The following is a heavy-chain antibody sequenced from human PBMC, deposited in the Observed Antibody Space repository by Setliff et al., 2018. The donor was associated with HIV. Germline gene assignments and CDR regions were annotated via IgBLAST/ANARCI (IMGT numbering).Heavy chain of an antibody. CDR2: IYHSGTT. CDR3: ARALQDRTTWYFDL. J-gene: IGHJ2*01. V-gene: IGHV4-31*03. D-gene: IGHD4-17*01. Sequence: PSETLSLTCSVFGGSISSGDYYWSWLRQHPGKGLEWIGYIYHSGTTYYNPSLASRVIISADMSRKRFSLQLNSVTAADTGVYFCARALQDRTTWYFDLWGRGTLVTVSS. CDR1: GGSISSGDYY.